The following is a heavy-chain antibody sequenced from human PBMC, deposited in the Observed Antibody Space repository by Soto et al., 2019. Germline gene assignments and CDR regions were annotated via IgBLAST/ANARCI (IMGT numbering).Heavy chain of an antibody. CDR3: ARDQLYYYGMHV. Sequence: GGSLRLSCAASGFIASSSYMSWVRQAPGKGLEWVSSISPGSRYIHYADSLKGRFTIPRDYAKNSLYLEMNSLRAEDTAVYYCARDQLYYYGMHVWGQGTMVTVSS. V-gene: IGHV3-21*01. CDR2: ISPGSRYI. CDR1: GFIASSSY. D-gene: IGHD1-1*01. J-gene: IGHJ6*02.